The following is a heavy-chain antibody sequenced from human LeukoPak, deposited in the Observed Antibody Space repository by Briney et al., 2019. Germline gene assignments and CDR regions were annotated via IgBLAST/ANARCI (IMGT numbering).Heavy chain of an antibody. Sequence: GGSLRLSCAASGFTFSSYGMHWVRQAPGKGLEWVAVISYDGSKKYYADSVKGRFIISRDNSKNSLYLQMNSLRDEDTAVYYCARDRARYSANYYDSFDIWGQGTMVTVSS. CDR2: ISYDGSKK. CDR1: GFTFSSYG. V-gene: IGHV3-30*03. J-gene: IGHJ3*02. CDR3: ARDRARYSANYYDSFDI. D-gene: IGHD1-26*01.